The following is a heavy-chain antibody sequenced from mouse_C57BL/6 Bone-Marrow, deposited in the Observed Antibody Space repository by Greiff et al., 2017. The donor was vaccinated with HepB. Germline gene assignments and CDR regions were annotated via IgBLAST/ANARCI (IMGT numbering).Heavy chain of an antibody. J-gene: IGHJ2*01. CDR2: IDPENGDT. Sequence: VQLQQSGAELVRPGASVKLSCTASGFNIKDDYMHWVKQRPEQGLEWIGWIDPENGDTEYASKFQGKATITADTSSNTAYLQLSSLTSEDTADYYCTTGGFFDYWGQGTTLTVSS. CDR1: GFNIKDDY. V-gene: IGHV14-4*01. CDR3: TTGGFFDY.